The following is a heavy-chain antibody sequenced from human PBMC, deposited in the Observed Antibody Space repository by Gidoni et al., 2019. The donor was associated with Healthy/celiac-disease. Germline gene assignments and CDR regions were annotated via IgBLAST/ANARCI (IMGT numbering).Heavy chain of an antibody. D-gene: IGHD3-10*01. CDR1: GDSISNGHL. V-gene: IGHV4-4*02. J-gene: IGHJ6*02. CDR2: ISHSGTT. Sequence: QVQLQESGSRLVKPSGTLSLNCEVSGDSISNGHLWTWVRQSPGKGLEWIGEISHSGTTKYNPTLKSRLVMSVDKSINQFSLHLRSATAADTAIYYCARTSSFVRLGESLYGMDVWGPGTTVIVSS. CDR3: ARTSSFVRLGESLYGMDV.